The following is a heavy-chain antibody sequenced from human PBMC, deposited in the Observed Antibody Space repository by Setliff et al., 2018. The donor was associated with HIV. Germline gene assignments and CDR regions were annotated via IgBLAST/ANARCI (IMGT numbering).Heavy chain of an antibody. CDR1: GGSFSGYY. J-gene: IGHJ4*02. CDR2: INHTGST. CDR3: SRLYGSGHYFAFDF. Sequence: SETLSLTCAVYGGSFSGYYWSRIRQPPGKGLEWIGEINHTGSTNYSPSLKSRVTISRDTSKNQFSLKLTSVTAADTAVYYCSRLYGSGHYFAFDFWGQGALVTVSS. V-gene: IGHV4-34*01. D-gene: IGHD3-10*01.